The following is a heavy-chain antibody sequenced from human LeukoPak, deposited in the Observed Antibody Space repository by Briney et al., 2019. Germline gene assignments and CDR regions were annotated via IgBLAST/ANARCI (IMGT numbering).Heavy chain of an antibody. J-gene: IGHJ4*02. Sequence: GGSLRLSCAASGFTVSSNYMSWVRQAPGKGLEWVSVIYSGGSTYYADSVKGRFTISRDNSKNTLYLQMNSLRAEDTAVYYCAKDRAKARSSTSCQDYWGQGTLVTVSS. CDR3: AKDRAKARSSTSCQDY. V-gene: IGHV3-53*05. D-gene: IGHD2-2*01. CDR1: GFTVSSNY. CDR2: IYSGGST.